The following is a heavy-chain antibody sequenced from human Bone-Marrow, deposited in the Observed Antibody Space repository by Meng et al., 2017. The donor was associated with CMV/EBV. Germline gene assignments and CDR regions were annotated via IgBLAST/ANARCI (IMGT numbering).Heavy chain of an antibody. Sequence: GEYLKISCKGSGYSFTSYSIGWVRQMPGKGLEWMGIIYPGDSDTRYRPSFQGQITISADKSISTAYLQWSSLKALDTAMYYCARHGAGGWELVPDYWGQGTLVTVSS. D-gene: IGHD1-26*01. V-gene: IGHV5-51*01. CDR2: IYPGDSDT. CDR1: GYSFTSYS. J-gene: IGHJ4*02. CDR3: ARHGAGGWELVPDY.